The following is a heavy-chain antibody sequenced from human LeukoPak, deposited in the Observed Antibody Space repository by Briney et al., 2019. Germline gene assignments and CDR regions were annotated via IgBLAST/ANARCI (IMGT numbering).Heavy chain of an antibody. D-gene: IGHD2-15*01. V-gene: IGHV3-23*01. J-gene: IGHJ4*02. Sequence: GGSLRLSCAASGFTFSRYNMNWVRQAPGKGLEWVSAISGSGGSTYYADSVKGRFTISRDNSKNTLYLQMNSLRAEDTAVYYCAKGYCSGGSCYSDYWGQGTLVTVSS. CDR1: GFTFSRYN. CDR3: AKGYCSGGSCYSDY. CDR2: ISGSGGST.